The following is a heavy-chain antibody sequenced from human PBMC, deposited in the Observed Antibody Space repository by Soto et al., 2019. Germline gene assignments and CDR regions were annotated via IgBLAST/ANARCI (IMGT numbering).Heavy chain of an antibody. CDR2: IIPIFGTA. CDR1: GGTFSSYA. Sequence: SVKVSCKASGGTFSSYAISWVRQAPGQGLEWMGGIIPIFGTANYAQKFQGRVTITADESTSTAYMELSSLRSEDTAVYYCALAAAGSSYYYYGMDVWGQGTTVTVSS. V-gene: IGHV1-69*13. CDR3: ALAAAGSSYYYYGMDV. D-gene: IGHD6-13*01. J-gene: IGHJ6*02.